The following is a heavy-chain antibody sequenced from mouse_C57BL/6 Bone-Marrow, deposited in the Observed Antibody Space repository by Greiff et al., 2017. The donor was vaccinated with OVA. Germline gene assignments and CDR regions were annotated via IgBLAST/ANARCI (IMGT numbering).Heavy chain of an antibody. CDR3: TRYGYDGYYAMDY. V-gene: IGHV6-6*01. J-gene: IGHJ4*01. Sequence: EVQGVESGGGLVQPGGSMKLSCAASGFTFSDAWMDWVRQSPEKGLEWVAEIRNKANNHATYYAESVKGRFTISRDDSKSSVYLQMNSLRAEDTGIYYCTRYGYDGYYAMDYWGQGTSVTVSS. D-gene: IGHD2-2*01. CDR2: IRNKANNHAT. CDR1: GFTFSDAW.